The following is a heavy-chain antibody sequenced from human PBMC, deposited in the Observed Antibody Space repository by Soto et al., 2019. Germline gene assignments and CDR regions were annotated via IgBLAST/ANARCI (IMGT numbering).Heavy chain of an antibody. CDR3: ARVAVAARPRWYNWFDP. CDR1: GYTFTDYD. D-gene: IGHD2-15*01. Sequence: QEQLVQSGAEVKKPGASVKVSCKTSGYTFTDYDINWVRQATGQGREWIGWMNPNSGETGYAQKFQGRVPMTRSASLSTAYLELSRLRSEDTAVYYCARVAVAARPRWYNWFDPWGQGTLVTVSS. J-gene: IGHJ5*02. V-gene: IGHV1-8*01. CDR2: MNPNSGET.